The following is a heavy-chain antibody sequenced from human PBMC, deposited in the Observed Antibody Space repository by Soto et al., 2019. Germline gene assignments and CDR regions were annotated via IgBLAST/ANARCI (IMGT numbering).Heavy chain of an antibody. J-gene: IGHJ6*04. Sequence: GGSLILSCAAPGFTFDDYTMHWVRQAPGKGLEWVSLISWDGGSTYHADSVKGRFTISRDNSKNSLYLQMNSLRTEDTALYYCAKDAQLVKYYFGMDVWGKGNKVTVYS. CDR2: ISWDGGST. D-gene: IGHD6-13*01. V-gene: IGHV3-43*01. CDR1: GFTFDDYT. CDR3: AKDAQLVKYYFGMDV.